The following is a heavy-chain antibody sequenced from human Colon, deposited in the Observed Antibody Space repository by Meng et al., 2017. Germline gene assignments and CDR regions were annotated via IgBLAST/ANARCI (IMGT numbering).Heavy chain of an antibody. CDR3: ARRRSNFFDY. J-gene: IGHJ4*02. Sequence: QVQLQESGPGLVKPSQTLSLSCTVSGGSINSDNYYWSWIRQPPGKGLEWIAYIYYSGNTYCNPSLKSRVTMSIDTSKTQFSLKLSSVTAADTAVYYCARRRSNFFDYWGQGTLVTVSS. V-gene: IGHV4-30-4*01. CDR1: GGSINSDNYY. CDR2: IYYSGNT. D-gene: IGHD4-11*01.